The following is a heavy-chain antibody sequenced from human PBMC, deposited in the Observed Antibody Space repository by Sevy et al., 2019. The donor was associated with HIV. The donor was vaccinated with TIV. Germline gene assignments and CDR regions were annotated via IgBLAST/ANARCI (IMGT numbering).Heavy chain of an antibody. CDR3: AKDGYSSSWYGGYFDY. V-gene: IGHV3-30*02. J-gene: IGHJ4*02. Sequence: GGSLRLSCAASGFTFSSYGMHWVRQAPGKGLEWVAFIRYDGSNKYYADSRKGRFTISRDNSKNTLYLQMNSLRAEDTAVYYCAKDGYSSSWYGGYFDYWVQGTLVTVSS. D-gene: IGHD6-13*01. CDR2: IRYDGSNK. CDR1: GFTFSSYG.